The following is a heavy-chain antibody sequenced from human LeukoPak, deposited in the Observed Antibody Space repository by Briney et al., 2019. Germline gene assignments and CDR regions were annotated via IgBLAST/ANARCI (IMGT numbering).Heavy chain of an antibody. D-gene: IGHD3-22*01. J-gene: IGHJ4*02. CDR2: IKQDGSEK. CDR1: GFTFSSYW. CDR3: ARELTMIVVVITMAGY. Sequence: GGSLRLSCAASGFTFSSYWMSWVRQAPGKGLEWVANIKQDGSEKYYVDSVKGRFTISRDNAKNSLYLQMNSLRAEDTAVYYCARELTMIVVVITMAGYWGQGTLVTVSS. V-gene: IGHV3-7*01.